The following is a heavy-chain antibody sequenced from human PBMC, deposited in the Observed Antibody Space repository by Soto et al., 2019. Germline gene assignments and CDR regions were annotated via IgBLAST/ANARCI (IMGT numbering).Heavy chain of an antibody. J-gene: IGHJ4*02. CDR2: IIPIFGTA. V-gene: IGHV1-69*06. D-gene: IGHD5-18*01. CDR1: GGTFSSYA. CDR3: ARGNRGYSYGCFIY. Sequence: VKVSCKASGGTFSSYAISWVRQAPGQGLEWMGGIIPIFGTANYAQKFQGRVTITADKSTGTAYMELSSLRSEDTAVYYCARGNRGYSYGCFIYWGQGTLVTVSS.